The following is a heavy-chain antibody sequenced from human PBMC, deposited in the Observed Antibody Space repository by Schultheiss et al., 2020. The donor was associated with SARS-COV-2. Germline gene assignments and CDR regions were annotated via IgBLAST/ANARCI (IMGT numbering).Heavy chain of an antibody. V-gene: IGHV1-8*02. CDR3: VRGLGYCSSTSCPYFDY. CDR1: GYTFTGYY. J-gene: IGHJ4*02. CDR2: MNPNSGNT. Sequence: ASVKVSCKASGYTFTGYYMHWVRQAPGQGLEWMGWMNPNSGNTGYAQKFQGRVTMTEDTSTDTAYMELSSLRSEDTAVYYCVRGLGYCSSTSCPYFDYWGQGTLVTVSS. D-gene: IGHD2-2*01.